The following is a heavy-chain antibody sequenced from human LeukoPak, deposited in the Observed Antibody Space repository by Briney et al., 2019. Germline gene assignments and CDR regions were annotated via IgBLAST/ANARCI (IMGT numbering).Heavy chain of an antibody. Sequence: GGSLRLSCAASGFTFDDYAMHWVRQAPGKGLEWVSGISWNSGSIGYADSVKGRFTISRDNAKNSLYLQMNSLRAEDTAVYYCAGWLQYHFDYWGQGTLVTVSS. CDR2: ISWNSGSI. D-gene: IGHD5-24*01. V-gene: IGHV3-9*01. CDR1: GFTFDDYA. J-gene: IGHJ4*02. CDR3: AGWLQYHFDY.